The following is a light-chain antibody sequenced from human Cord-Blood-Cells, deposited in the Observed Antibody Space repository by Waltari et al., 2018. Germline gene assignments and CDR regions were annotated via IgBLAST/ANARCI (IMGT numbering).Light chain of an antibody. J-gene: IGLJ1*01. CDR3: SSYTSSSTYV. Sequence: QSALTQPASVSGSPGRPNTIACPGTRSDPGGYNYVPWYQQHTGQAPKLMIYDVSKRPSGVSNLFSGSKSGNTASLTISGLQAEDEADYYCSSYTSSSTYVFGTGTKVTVL. V-gene: IGLV2-14*01. CDR1: RSDPGGYNY. CDR2: DVS.